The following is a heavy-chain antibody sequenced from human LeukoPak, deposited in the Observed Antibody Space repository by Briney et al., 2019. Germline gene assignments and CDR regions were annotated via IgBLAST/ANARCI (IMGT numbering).Heavy chain of an antibody. Sequence: SETLSLSCTVSGGSISSYYWSWIRQPPGKGLEWIGYIYYSGSTNYNPSLKSRVTISVDTSKNQFSLKLSSVTAADTAVYYCARRIGDRDGYFDYWGQGTLVTVSS. J-gene: IGHJ4*02. CDR2: IYYSGST. CDR3: ARRIGDRDGYFDY. V-gene: IGHV4-59*01. D-gene: IGHD2-21*02. CDR1: GGSISSYY.